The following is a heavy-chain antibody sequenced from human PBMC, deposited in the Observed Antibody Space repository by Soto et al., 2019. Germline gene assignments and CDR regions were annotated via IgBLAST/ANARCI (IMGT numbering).Heavy chain of an antibody. CDR3: AREKCSSTSCPTYAFDI. D-gene: IGHD2-2*01. CDR1: GYTFTSYG. V-gene: IGHV1-18*01. J-gene: IGHJ3*02. CDR2: ISAYNGNT. Sequence: VASVKVSCKASGYTFTSYGISWVRQAPGQGLEWMGWISAYNGNTNYAQKLQGRVTMTTDTSTSTAYMELRSLRSDDTAVYYCAREKCSSTSCPTYAFDIWGQGTMVTVSS.